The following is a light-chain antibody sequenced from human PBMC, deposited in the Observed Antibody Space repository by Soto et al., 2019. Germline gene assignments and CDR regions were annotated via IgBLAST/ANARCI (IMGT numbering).Light chain of an antibody. Sequence: DLQMTQSPSTLSASVGDRVTITCRASQSISGSLTWSQKKPGQAPKFLIYDVSSLASGVPSRFSGSGSGTESTLMTTGLQPYDFGTYNSQQYVRYSLTVXGGTKVDSK. J-gene: IGKJ4*01. CDR1: QSISGS. CDR2: DVS. V-gene: IGKV1-5*01. CDR3: QQYVRYSLT.